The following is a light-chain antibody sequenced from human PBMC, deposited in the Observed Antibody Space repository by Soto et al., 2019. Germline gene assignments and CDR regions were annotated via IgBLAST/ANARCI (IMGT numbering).Light chain of an antibody. CDR2: DVS. CDR1: QNVNDY. J-gene: IGKJ2*01. CDR3: QQRTNWPPFT. Sequence: EIILTQSPATLSLSPGERATLSCRASQNVNDYLAWYQQKPGQAPRLLIYDVSNRATGVPPRFSGSGSGTDFTRTIDNLEPENFAIYYCQQRTNWPPFTFGQGTKLEIK. V-gene: IGKV3-11*01.